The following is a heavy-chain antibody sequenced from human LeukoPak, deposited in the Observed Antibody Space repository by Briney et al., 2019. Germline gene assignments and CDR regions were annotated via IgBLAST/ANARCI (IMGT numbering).Heavy chain of an antibody. V-gene: IGHV4-4*02. Sequence: TSGTLSLTCTVSGGSISSNTWWSWVRQPPGKGLEWIGEIYRSGSTNYNPSLKTRVTMSVDTSKNQFSLKLSSVTAADTAVYYCASPLTTANLDVWGKGTTVTVSS. CDR3: ASPLTTANLDV. CDR2: IYRSGST. CDR1: GGSISSNTW. D-gene: IGHD4-17*01. J-gene: IGHJ6*04.